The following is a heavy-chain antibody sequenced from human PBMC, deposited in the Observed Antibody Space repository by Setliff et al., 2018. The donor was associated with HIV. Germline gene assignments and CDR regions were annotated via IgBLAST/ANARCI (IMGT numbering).Heavy chain of an antibody. D-gene: IGHD3-16*01. CDR3: AKHGFERKSPYNWFDS. CDR2: IYPDDSAT. J-gene: IGHJ5*01. V-gene: IGHV5-51*01. CDR1: GYSFSDNW. Sequence: GESLKISCKGFGYSFSDNWIGWVRQMPGKGLEWMGIIYPDDSATRYSPSFQGQVTISADKSINTDYLRWRSLRASDTAIYFCAKHGFERKSPYNWFDSWGQGTLVTVSS.